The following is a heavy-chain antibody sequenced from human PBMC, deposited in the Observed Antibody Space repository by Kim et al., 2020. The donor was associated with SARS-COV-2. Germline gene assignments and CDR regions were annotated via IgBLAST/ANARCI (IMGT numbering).Heavy chain of an antibody. Sequence: SETLSLTCTVSGGSISSGDYYWSWIRQPPGKGLEWIGYIYYSGSTYYNPSLKSRVTISVDTSKNQFSLKLSSVTAADTAVYYCARGGTGYGGNSDLDYWGQGTLVTVSS. V-gene: IGHV4-30-4*01. CDR1: GGSISSGDYY. CDR2: IYYSGST. D-gene: IGHD4-17*01. J-gene: IGHJ4*02. CDR3: ARGGTGYGGNSDLDY.